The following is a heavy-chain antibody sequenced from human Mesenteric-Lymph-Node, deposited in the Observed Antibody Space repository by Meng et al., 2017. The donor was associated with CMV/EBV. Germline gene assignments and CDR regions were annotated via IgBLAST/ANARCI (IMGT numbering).Heavy chain of an antibody. V-gene: IGHV4-34*01. Sequence: QVQLHQWGSGLLKPSETLSVTCAVYGGSFSGYYWNWIRQSPEKGLEWIGEINHSGSTTYNPSFTSRIIISVDTSTNKISLNMSSVTAADTAVYYCARGSSYDILTGYFDYWGQGALVTVSS. J-gene: IGHJ4*02. CDR3: ARGSSYDILTGYFDY. CDR2: INHSGST. D-gene: IGHD3-9*01. CDR1: GGSFSGYY.